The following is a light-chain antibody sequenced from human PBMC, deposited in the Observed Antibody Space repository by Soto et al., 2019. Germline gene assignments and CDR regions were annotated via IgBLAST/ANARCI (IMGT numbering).Light chain of an antibody. J-gene: IGKJ5*01. CDR2: DTS. CDR3: QQRQYWPPST. V-gene: IGKV3-11*01. CDR1: QSVSSY. Sequence: EIVAKLSLSTLTFKPEDRATLSSGASQSVSSYLAWYQQKPGQAPRLLIYDTSNRATGVPARFSGSGSGTDFTLTISSLEPEDCAIYYCQQRQYWPPSTFGQGTRLEIK.